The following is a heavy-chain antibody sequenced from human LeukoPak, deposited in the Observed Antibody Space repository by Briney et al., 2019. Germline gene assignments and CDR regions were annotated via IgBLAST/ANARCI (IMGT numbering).Heavy chain of an antibody. Sequence: IPIFGTANYAQKFQGRVTITTDESTSTAYMELSSLRSEDTAVYYCARGGVYNWNDGYYMDVWGKGTTVTVSS. V-gene: IGHV1-69*05. CDR3: ARGGVYNWNDGYYMDV. J-gene: IGHJ6*03. D-gene: IGHD1-1*01. CDR2: IPIFGTA.